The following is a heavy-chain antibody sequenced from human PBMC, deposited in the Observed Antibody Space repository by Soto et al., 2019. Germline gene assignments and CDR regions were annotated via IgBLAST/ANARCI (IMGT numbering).Heavy chain of an antibody. D-gene: IGHD5-18*01. Sequence: SETLSLTCTVSGGSISSSDYFWGWIRQPPGKGLEWIGSIIYSGSASYHPSLKSRVTISVDTSKNQVSLKLNSVTAADTAVYNCVSGYPGVGFDYWGQGTLVTVS. CDR1: GGSISSSDYF. CDR2: IIYSGSA. V-gene: IGHV4-39*01. CDR3: VSGYPGVGFDY. J-gene: IGHJ4*02.